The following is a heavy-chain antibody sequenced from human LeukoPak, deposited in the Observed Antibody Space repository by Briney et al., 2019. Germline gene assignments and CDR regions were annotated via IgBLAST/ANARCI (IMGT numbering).Heavy chain of an antibody. V-gene: IGHV3-23*01. CDR2: ISGSGGST. Sequence: GGPRSLSCAASGFTFGSYALGGARKAPGKGLEWVSAISGSGGSTYYADSVKGRFTISRDNVKNSLYLQMNSLRAEDTAIYYCATFRFLGTWGQGTMVTVSP. J-gene: IGHJ3*01. CDR1: GFTFGSYA. CDR3: ATFRFLGT. D-gene: IGHD3-3*01.